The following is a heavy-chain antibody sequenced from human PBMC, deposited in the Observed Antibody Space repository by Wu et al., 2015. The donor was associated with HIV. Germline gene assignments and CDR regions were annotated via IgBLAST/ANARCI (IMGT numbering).Heavy chain of an antibody. Sequence: QVQLVQSGAELKKPGSSVKVSCKVSGGSFSTYGVNWVRQAPGQGLEWMGRIVPIFDTTHYAPKFQGKVMITVDEATTTAYMELSSLTSDDTAIYYCARVYSSTWYDAFDIWGQGTMVTVSS. CDR2: IVPIFDTT. CDR3: ARVYSSTWYDAFDI. D-gene: IGHD6-13*01. J-gene: IGHJ3*02. CDR1: GGSFSTYG. V-gene: IGHV1-69*13.